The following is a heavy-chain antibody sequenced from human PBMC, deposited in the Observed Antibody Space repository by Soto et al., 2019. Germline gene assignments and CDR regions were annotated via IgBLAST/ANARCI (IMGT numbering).Heavy chain of an antibody. J-gene: IGHJ4*02. CDR2: IYHSGGT. CDR3: ARAPTLRPAFEY. Sequence: HVQLQESRPGLVKPSGTLSLTCTVSGDSITASHWYSWVRQPPGRGLEWIGEIYHSGGTNLNPSLKSRVTMSLGKSKNEIFLNLDSVTAADTAVYYCARAPTLRPAFEYWGQGALVTVSA. CDR1: GDSITASHW. V-gene: IGHV4-4*02. D-gene: IGHD2-21*02.